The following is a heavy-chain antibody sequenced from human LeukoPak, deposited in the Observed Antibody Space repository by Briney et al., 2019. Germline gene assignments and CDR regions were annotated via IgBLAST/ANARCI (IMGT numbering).Heavy chain of an antibody. D-gene: IGHD2-2*01. CDR3: AREGRSGYCSSTSCP. CDR1: GGSISSGSYY. J-gene: IGHJ5*02. CDR2: IYTSGST. V-gene: IGHV4-61*02. Sequence: PSETLSLTCTVSGGSISSGSYYWSWIRQPAGKGLEWIGRIYTSGSTNYNPSLKSRVTISVDTSKNQFSLKLSSVTAADTAVYYCAREGRSGYCSSTSCPWGQGTLVTVSS.